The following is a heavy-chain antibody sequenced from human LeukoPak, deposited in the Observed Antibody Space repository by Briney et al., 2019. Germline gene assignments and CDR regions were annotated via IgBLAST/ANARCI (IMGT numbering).Heavy chain of an antibody. D-gene: IGHD3-10*01. CDR3: ARAVGLLWFGELFWGYYFDY. CDR1: GFTFSSYS. Sequence: GGSLRLSCVGSGFTFSSYSINWFLQAPGNGLEWISSISSSISYIYYADSVKGRFTISRDNAKNSLYLQMNSLRAEDTAVYYCARAVGLLWFGELFWGYYFDYWGQGTLVTVSS. CDR2: ISSSISYI. V-gene: IGHV3-21*01. J-gene: IGHJ4*02.